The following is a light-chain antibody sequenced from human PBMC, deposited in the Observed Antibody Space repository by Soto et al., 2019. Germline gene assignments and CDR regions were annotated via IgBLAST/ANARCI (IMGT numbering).Light chain of an antibody. CDR1: SSNIGNNA. V-gene: IGLV1-36*01. J-gene: IGLJ2*01. Sequence: QSVLTQPPSVSEAPRQRVTISCSGSSSNIGNNAVNLYQQLPGKAPKLLIYYDDLLPSGVSDRFSGSKSGTSASLAISGLQSEDEADYYCAAWDDSLNGMVFGGGTKLTVL. CDR2: YDD. CDR3: AAWDDSLNGMV.